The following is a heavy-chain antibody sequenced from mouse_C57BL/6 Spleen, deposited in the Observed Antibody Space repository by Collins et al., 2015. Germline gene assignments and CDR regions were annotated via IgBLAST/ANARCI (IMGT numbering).Heavy chain of an antibody. CDR2: IYPGDGDT. Sequence: QVQLQQSGAELVKPGASVKISCKAPGYAFSSYWMIWVKQRPGKGLEWIGQIYPGDGDTNYNGKFKGKATLTADKSSSTAYMQLSSLTSEDSAVYFCARGPLARHYGSSWWYFDVWGTGTTVTVSS. CDR1: GYAFSSYW. J-gene: IGHJ1*03. D-gene: IGHD1-1*01. CDR3: ARGPLARHYGSSWWYFDV. V-gene: IGHV1-80*01.